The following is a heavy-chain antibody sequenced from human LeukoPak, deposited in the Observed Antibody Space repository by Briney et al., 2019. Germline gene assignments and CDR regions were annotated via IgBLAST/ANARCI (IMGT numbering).Heavy chain of an antibody. CDR3: ARNFRDGYNNSFDY. CDR1: GFIFSDYY. CDR2: ISSGGSIK. V-gene: IGHV3-11*04. D-gene: IGHD5-24*01. J-gene: IGHJ4*02. Sequence: GGSLRLSCAASGFIFSDYYMSWIRQTPGKGLEWVSYISSGGSIKHYADSVKGRFTISRDNAKKSLYLQMNSLRAEDTAVYYCARNFRDGYNNSFDYWGQGTLVTVSS.